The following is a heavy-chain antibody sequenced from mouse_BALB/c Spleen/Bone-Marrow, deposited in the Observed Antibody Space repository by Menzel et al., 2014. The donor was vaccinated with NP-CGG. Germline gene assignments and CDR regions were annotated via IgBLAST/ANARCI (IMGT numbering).Heavy chain of an antibody. CDR1: GFNIKDIY. CDR2: IVPANGNT. D-gene: IGHD1-1*01. V-gene: IGHV14-3*02. J-gene: IGHJ3*01. CDR3: ASYYYGSSGFAY. Sequence: DVKLQESGAELVKPGASVKLSCTASGFNIKDIYMHWVKQRPEQGLEWIGRIVPANGNTKYDPKFQGKATITADTSSNTAYLQLSSLTSEDTAVYYCASYYYGSSGFAYWGQGTLVTVSA.